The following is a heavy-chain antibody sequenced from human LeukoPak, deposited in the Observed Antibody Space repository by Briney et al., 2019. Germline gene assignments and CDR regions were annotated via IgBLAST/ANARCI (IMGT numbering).Heavy chain of an antibody. CDR3: AKDRVTMIVADY. CDR2: IRYDGSNK. V-gene: IGHV3-30*02. CDR1: GFTFSSYG. J-gene: IGHJ4*02. D-gene: IGHD3-22*01. Sequence: GGSLRLSCAASGFTFSSYGMHWVRQAPGKGLERVAFIRYDGSNKYYADSVKGRFTISRDNSKNTLYLQMNGLRAEDTAVYYCAKDRVTMIVADYWGQGTLVTVSS.